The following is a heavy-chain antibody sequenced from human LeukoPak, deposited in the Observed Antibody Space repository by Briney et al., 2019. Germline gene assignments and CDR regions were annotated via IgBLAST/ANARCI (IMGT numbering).Heavy chain of an antibody. V-gene: IGHV1-2*06. CDR1: GYTFTGYY. CDR2: INPNSGGT. CDR3: ARGLNYDYVWGSSGYFDY. J-gene: IGHJ4*02. Sequence: ASVKVSCKASGYTFTGYYMNWVRQAPGQGLEWMGRINPNSGGTNYAQKFQGRVTMTRDASISTAYMELSRLRSDDTAVYCCARGLNYDYVWGSSGYFDYWGQGTLVTVSS. D-gene: IGHD3-16*01.